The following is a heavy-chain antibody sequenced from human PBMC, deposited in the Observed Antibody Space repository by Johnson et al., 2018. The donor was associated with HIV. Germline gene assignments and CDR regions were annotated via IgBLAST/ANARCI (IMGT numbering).Heavy chain of an antibody. CDR2: IKQDGSEK. V-gene: IGHV3-7*01. J-gene: IGHJ3*02. Sequence: VQLVESGGGLVQPGGSLRLSCAASGFTFSSYWMSWVRQATGKGLEWVANIKQDGSEKYYVDSVKGRFTISRDNAKNSLYLQMNSLRAEDTAVYYCARGLQARFDAFDIWGQGTMVTVSS. CDR1: GFTFSSYW. D-gene: IGHD5-24*01. CDR3: ARGLQARFDAFDI.